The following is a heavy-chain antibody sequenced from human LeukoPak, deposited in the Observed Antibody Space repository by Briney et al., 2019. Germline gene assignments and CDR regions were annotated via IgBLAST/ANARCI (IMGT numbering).Heavy chain of an antibody. J-gene: IGHJ6*03. CDR1: GITFSSYG. CDR3: AKSPYFYNSGRYVDV. Sequence: GGSLRLSCAASGITFSSYGMSWVRQAPGKGLEWVSSISSTGGTTYYADSVKGRFTISRDSSKNMLYLQMNRLRAEDTAVYYCAKSPYFYNSGRYVDVWGKGTTVTVSS. D-gene: IGHD3-10*01. CDR2: ISSTGGTT. V-gene: IGHV3-23*01.